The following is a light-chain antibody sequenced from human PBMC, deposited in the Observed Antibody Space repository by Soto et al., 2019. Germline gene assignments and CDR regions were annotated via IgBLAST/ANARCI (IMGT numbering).Light chain of an antibody. Sequence: DIPLTQSPSTLSASLLDGXCVXSRPSQSISTWLAWYQQKPGTAPKLLIHKASTLESGVPSRFSGSRSGTEFTLTVSSLQPDDFATYYCQQYNDSFPYTFGQGTKVDIK. J-gene: IGKJ2*01. CDR1: QSISTW. V-gene: IGKV1-5*03. CDR3: QQYNDSFPYT. CDR2: KAS.